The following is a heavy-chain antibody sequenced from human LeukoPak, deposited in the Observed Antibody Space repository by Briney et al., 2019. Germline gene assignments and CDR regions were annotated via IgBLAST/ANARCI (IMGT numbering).Heavy chain of an antibody. J-gene: IGHJ4*02. Sequence: PGGSLRLSCVASGFTFSNYWMSWVRQAPGKGLECVANIKEDGSEKYYVDSVKGRFTISRDNAKNSLYLQMNSLRAEDTAVYYCASGVSSTSCYVDYWGQGTLVTVSS. CDR2: IKEDGSEK. V-gene: IGHV3-7*01. CDR3: ASGVSSTSCYVDY. D-gene: IGHD2-2*01. CDR1: GFTFSNYW.